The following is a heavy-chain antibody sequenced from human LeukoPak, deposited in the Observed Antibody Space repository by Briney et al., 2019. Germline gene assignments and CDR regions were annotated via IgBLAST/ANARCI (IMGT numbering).Heavy chain of an antibody. D-gene: IGHD3-22*01. J-gene: IGHJ4*02. V-gene: IGHV3-23*01. CDR1: GFTFTSYA. Sequence: GGSLRLSCAASGFTFTSYAMNWVRQAPGKGLEWVSGISASGGSTYYADSVKGRFTISRDNSKNTLYLQMNSLRAEDTAVYYCPKDVGNYYDSSGYLRTMPFDCWGQGTLVTVSS. CDR2: ISASGGST. CDR3: PKDVGNYYDSSGYLRTMPFDC.